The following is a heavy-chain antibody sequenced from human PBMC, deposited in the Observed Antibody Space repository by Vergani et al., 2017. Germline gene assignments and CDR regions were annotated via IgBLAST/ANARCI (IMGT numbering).Heavy chain of an antibody. CDR2: IDWDDDK. CDR1: GFSVNSHPMR. V-gene: IGHV2-70*04. CDR3: ARATLTGTILYYYYYMDV. J-gene: IGHJ6*03. D-gene: IGHD1-7*01. Sequence: QVTLKESGPALVKPTQTLTLTCTLSGFSVNSHPMRVLWIRQPPGKALEWLARIDWDDDKFYDRSLKTRLTISKDTSKNQVVLRMTNMDPVDTAMYYCARATLTGTILYYYYYMDVWGKGTTVTVSS.